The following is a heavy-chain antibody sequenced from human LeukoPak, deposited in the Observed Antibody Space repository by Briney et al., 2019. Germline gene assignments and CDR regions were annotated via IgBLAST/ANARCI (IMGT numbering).Heavy chain of an antibody. Sequence: GGSLRLSCAASGFTVSSNYMSWVGQAPGKGLEWVANIKQDGSQRSYADSVRGRFTISRDNTKNSGYLQMSSLRAEDTAVYYCARDSDIGIASADMWYDGYDMWGQGTMVTVSS. CDR1: GFTVSSNY. CDR2: IKQDGSQR. V-gene: IGHV3-7*01. CDR3: ARDSDIGIASADMWYDGYDM. J-gene: IGHJ3*02. D-gene: IGHD2-2*01.